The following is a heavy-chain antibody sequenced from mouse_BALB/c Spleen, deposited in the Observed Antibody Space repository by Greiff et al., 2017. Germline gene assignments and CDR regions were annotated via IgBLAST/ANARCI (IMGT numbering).Heavy chain of an antibody. D-gene: IGHD1-1*01. CDR1: GFTFSSYA. CDR2: ISSGGST. J-gene: IGHJ2*01. Sequence: EVKVEESGGGLVKPGGSLKLSCAASGFTFSSYAMSWVRQTPEKRLEWVASISSGGSTYYPDSVKGRFTISRDNARNILYLQMSSLRSEDTAMYYCAREGDGSSYFDYWGQGTTLTVSS. V-gene: IGHV5-6-5*01. CDR3: AREGDGSSYFDY.